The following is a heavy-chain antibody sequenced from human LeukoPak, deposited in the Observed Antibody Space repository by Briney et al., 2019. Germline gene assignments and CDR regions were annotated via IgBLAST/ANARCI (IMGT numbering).Heavy chain of an antibody. V-gene: IGHV4-59*01. J-gene: IGHJ4*02. Sequence: SETLSLTCTVSGGSISSYYWSWIRQPPGKGLEWIGYIYYSGSTNYNPSLKSRVTISVDTSKNQFSLKLSSVTAADTAVYYCARYAVLQLAFDYWGQGTLVTVSS. CDR3: ARYAVLQLAFDY. CDR1: GGSISSYY. CDR2: IYYSGST. D-gene: IGHD6-13*01.